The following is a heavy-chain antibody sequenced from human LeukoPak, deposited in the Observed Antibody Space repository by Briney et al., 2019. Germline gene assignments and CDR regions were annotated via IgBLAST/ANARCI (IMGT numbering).Heavy chain of an antibody. V-gene: IGHV1-8*01. D-gene: IGHD7-27*01. J-gene: IGHJ4*02. CDR1: GYTFTSYD. CDR3: VRTPPNWGADY. CDR2: MSPNSGKI. Sequence: ASVKVSCKASGYTFTSYDINWVRQATGQGLEWMGWMSPNSGKIGYAQKFQDRVTMTRDTSISTAYMELSSLRFEDTAVYNCVRTPPNWGADYWGRGTLVTVSS.